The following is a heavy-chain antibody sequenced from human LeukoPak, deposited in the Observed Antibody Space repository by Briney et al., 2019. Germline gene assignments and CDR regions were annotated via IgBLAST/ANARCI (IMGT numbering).Heavy chain of an antibody. J-gene: IGHJ4*02. V-gene: IGHV4-59*12. D-gene: IGHD7-27*01. CDR1: GGSISGYY. CDR2: IYYSGST. Sequence: SETLSLTCTVSGGSISGYYWSWIRQPPGKGLEWIGYIYYSGSTNYNPSLKSRVTISVDTSKNQFSLKLSSVTAADTAVYYCARDQLGWADYWGQGTLVTVSS. CDR3: ARDQLGWADY.